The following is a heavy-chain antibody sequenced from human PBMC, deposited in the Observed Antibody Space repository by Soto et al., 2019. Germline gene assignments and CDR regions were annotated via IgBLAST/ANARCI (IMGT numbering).Heavy chain of an antibody. D-gene: IGHD6-13*01. V-gene: IGHV1-2*04. J-gene: IGHJ6*03. Sequence: VSVKVSCKASGYTFTGYYMHWVRQAPGQGLEWMGWINPNSGGTNYAQKFQGWVTMTRDTSISTAYIELSRLRSDDTAVYYCARVYSLPSKYYYYYYMDVWGKGTTVTVSS. CDR3: ARVYSLPSKYYYYYYMDV. CDR2: INPNSGGT. CDR1: GYTFTGYY.